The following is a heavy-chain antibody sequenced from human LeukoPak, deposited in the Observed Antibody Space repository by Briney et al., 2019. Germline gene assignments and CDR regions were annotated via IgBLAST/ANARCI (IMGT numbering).Heavy chain of an antibody. CDR3: ARDYRAMDV. CDR2: ISSSSTI. V-gene: IGHV3-48*02. Sequence: GGSLRLSCAASGFTFSSHSMNWVRQAPGKGLEWVSYISSSSTIYYADSVKGRFTISRDNAGNSLYLQMNSLRDEDTAVYYCARDYRAMDVWGRGTTVTVSS. J-gene: IGHJ6*02. CDR1: GFTFSSHS.